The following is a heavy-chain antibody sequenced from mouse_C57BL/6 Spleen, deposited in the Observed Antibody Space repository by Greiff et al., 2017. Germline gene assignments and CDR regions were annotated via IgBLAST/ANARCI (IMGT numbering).Heavy chain of an antibody. D-gene: IGHD2-1*01. CDR1: GYTFTSYW. Sequence: QVQLQQPGAELVKPGASVKLSCKASGYTFTSYWMHWVKQRPGQGLEWIGMIHPNSGSTNYNEKFKSKATLTVDKSSSTAYMQLSSLISEDSAVYYCAGSGGNYDLFAYWGQGTLVTVSA. V-gene: IGHV1-64*01. CDR2: IHPNSGST. J-gene: IGHJ3*01. CDR3: AGSGGNYDLFAY.